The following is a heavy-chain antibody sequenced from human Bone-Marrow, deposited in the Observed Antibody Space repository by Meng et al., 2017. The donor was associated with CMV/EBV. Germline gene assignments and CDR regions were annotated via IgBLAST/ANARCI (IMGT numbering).Heavy chain of an antibody. J-gene: IGHJ3*02. CDR3: AIPAGDFWSGQGSPDAFDI. Sequence: SVKVSCKASGYTFTSYDINWVRQATGQGLEWMGWMNPNSGNTGYAQKFQGRVTMTRNTSISTAYRELSSLSSEDTAVYYCAIPAGDFWSGQGSPDAFDIWGQGTMVTVSS. V-gene: IGHV1-8*01. D-gene: IGHD3-3*01. CDR2: MNPNSGNT. CDR1: GYTFTSYD.